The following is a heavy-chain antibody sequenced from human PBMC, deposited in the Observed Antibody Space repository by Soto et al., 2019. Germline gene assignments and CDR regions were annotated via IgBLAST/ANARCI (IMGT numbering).Heavy chain of an antibody. Sequence: PGGSLRLSCAASGFTFSSYAMSWVRQAPGKGPEWVSAISGSGGSTYYADSVKGRFTISRDNSKNTLYLQMNSLRAEDTAVYYCAKAKDDYERRYYYGMDVWGQGTTVTVSS. V-gene: IGHV3-23*01. D-gene: IGHD4-17*01. CDR1: GFTFSSYA. CDR3: AKAKDDYERRYYYGMDV. CDR2: ISGSGGST. J-gene: IGHJ6*02.